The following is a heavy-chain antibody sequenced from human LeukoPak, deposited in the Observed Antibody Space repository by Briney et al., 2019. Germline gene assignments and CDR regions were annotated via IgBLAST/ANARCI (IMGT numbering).Heavy chain of an antibody. Sequence: ASVKVSCKASGGTFSSYAISWVRQAPGQGLEWMGRIIPILGIANYAQKFQGRVTITADKSTSTAYMELSSLRSEDTAVYYCASGHNLYYYDSSGYYYYWGQGTLVTVSS. CDR2: IIPILGIA. J-gene: IGHJ4*02. V-gene: IGHV1-69*04. D-gene: IGHD3-22*01. CDR3: ASGHNLYYYDSSGYYYY. CDR1: GGTFSSYA.